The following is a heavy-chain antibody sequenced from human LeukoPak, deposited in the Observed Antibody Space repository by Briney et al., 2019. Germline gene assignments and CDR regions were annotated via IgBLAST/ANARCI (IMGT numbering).Heavy chain of an antibody. CDR1: GGSIRSNSYY. Sequence: PSETLSLTCTVSGGSIRSNSYYWGWIRQPPGKGLEWIGSIYFSGNTYYNPSLKSRVTISVDTSKNQFSLKLSSVTAADTAVYCCATGSSRYYYYMDVWGKGTTVTVSS. CDR2: IYFSGNT. D-gene: IGHD3-10*01. V-gene: IGHV4-39*01. J-gene: IGHJ6*03. CDR3: ATGSSRYYYYMDV.